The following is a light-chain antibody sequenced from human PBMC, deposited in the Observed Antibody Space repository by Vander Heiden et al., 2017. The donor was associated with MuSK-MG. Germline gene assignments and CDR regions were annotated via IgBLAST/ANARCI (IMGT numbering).Light chain of an antibody. V-gene: IGLV1-47*01. CDR2: RNN. Sequence: QSVLTHPPSASGTSGQGVTISCSGSSSNVGSNEVFWYQQLPGTAPKLLIYRNNQRPSGVPDRFSGSKSGTSASLAISGLRSEDEADYYCAAWDDSLSGVVFGGGTKLTVL. J-gene: IGLJ2*01. CDR1: SSNVGSNE. CDR3: AAWDDSLSGVV.